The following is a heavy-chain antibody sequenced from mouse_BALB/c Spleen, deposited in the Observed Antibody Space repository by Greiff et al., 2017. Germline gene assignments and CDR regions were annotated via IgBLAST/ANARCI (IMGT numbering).Heavy chain of an antibody. D-gene: IGHD1-1*01. CDR2: INPNNGGT. CDR3: ARDYGSSSYWYFDV. Sequence: EVQGVESGPELVKPGASVKISCKTSGYTFTEYTMHWVKQSHGKSLEWIGGINPNNGGTSYNQKFKGKATLTVDKSSSTAYMELRSLTSEDSAVYYCARDYGSSSYWYFDVWGAGTTVTVSS. J-gene: IGHJ1*01. CDR1: GYTFTEYT. V-gene: IGHV1-18*01.